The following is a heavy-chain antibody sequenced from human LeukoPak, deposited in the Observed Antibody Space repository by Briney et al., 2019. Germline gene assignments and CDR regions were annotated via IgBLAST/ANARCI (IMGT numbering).Heavy chain of an antibody. V-gene: IGHV1-69*06. CDR3: ARSSHYGMDV. Sequence: SVKVSCKASGGTFSSYAISWVRQAPGHGLEWMGGIIPIFGTANYAQKFQGRVTITADKSTSTAYMELSSLRSEDTAVYYCARSSHYGMDVWGKGTTVTVSS. CDR2: IIPIFGTA. CDR1: GGTFSSYA. J-gene: IGHJ6*04.